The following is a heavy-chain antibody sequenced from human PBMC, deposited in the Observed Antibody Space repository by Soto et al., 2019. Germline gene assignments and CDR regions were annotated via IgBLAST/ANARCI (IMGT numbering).Heavy chain of an antibody. CDR3: ARVLPKRWWFDP. V-gene: IGHV1-18*01. D-gene: IGHD1-26*01. J-gene: IGHJ5*02. CDR2: ISAYNGNT. Sequence: ASVKVSCKASGYTFTSYGISLGRQAPGQGLEWMGWISAYNGNTNYAQKLQGRVTMTTDTSTSTAYMELRSLRSDDTAVYYCARVLPKRWWFDPWGQGTLVTVSS. CDR1: GYTFTSYG.